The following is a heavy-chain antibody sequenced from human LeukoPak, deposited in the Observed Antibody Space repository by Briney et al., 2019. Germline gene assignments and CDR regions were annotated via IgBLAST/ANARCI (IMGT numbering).Heavy chain of an antibody. CDR1: GGTFSSYA. J-gene: IGHJ4*02. Sequence: SVKVSCKASGGTFSSYAISWVRQAPGQGLEWMGGIIPIFGTADYAQKFQGRVTITADESTSTAYMELSSLRSEDTAAYYSARDREGYCSGGSCYAFDYWGQGTLVTVSS. CDR2: IIPIFGTA. D-gene: IGHD2-15*01. CDR3: ARDREGYCSGGSCYAFDY. V-gene: IGHV1-69*01.